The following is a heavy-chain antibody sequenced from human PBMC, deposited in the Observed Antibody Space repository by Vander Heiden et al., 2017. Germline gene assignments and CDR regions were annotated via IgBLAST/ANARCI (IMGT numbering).Heavy chain of an antibody. CDR3: ARGYNYGTYIDY. V-gene: IGHV1-2*02. CDR2: INPHSGGT. J-gene: IGHJ4*02. CDR1: GYTFTGYY. D-gene: IGHD5-18*01. Sequence: QVQLGQPGPELTTPGSSVRVSCKASGYTFTGYYLHWVRQAPGQGCEWMGWINPHSGGTKTAQKFQGRVTMTRDTSVSTANMELGSLRSDDTAVYYCARGYNYGTYIDYWGQGTLVTVSS.